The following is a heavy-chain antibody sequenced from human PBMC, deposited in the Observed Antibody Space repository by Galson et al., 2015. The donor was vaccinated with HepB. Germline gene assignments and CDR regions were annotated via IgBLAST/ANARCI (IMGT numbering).Heavy chain of an antibody. CDR3: ARGARITMVRGVIIFYYHYMDV. Sequence: SVKVSCKASGGTFSSYAISWVRQAPGQGLEWMGGIIPIFGTANYAQKFQGRVTITADESTSTAYMELSSLRSEDTAVYYCARGARITMVRGVIIFYYHYMDVWGKGTTVTVSS. V-gene: IGHV1-69*13. J-gene: IGHJ6*03. CDR1: GGTFSSYA. D-gene: IGHD3-10*01. CDR2: IIPIFGTA.